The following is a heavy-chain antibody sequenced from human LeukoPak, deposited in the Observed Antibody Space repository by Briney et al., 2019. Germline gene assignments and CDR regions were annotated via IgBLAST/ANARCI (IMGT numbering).Heavy chain of an antibody. D-gene: IGHD3-3*01. CDR1: GFTFSSYA. CDR2: ISYDGSNK. CDR3: ARDRTITIFGVDYYYGMDV. Sequence: GRSLRLSCAASGFTFSSYAMHWVRQAPGKGLEWVAVISYDGSNKYYADSVEGRFTISRDNSKNTLYLQMNSLRAEDTAVYYCARDRTITIFGVDYYYGMDVWGQGTTVTVSS. V-gene: IGHV3-30-3*01. J-gene: IGHJ6*02.